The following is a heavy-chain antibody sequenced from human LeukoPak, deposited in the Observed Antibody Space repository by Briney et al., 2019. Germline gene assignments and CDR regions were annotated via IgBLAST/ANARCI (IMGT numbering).Heavy chain of an antibody. Sequence: SQTLSLTCTVSGGSISSGGYYWSWIRQHPGKGLEWIGYIYYSGNTYYSPSLKSRLTISIDTPKNQFSLKLSSVTAADTAVYYCARDCSGGSCYSGYWGQGTLVTVSS. CDR3: ARDCSGGSCYSGY. D-gene: IGHD2-15*01. V-gene: IGHV4-31*03. CDR2: IYYSGNT. CDR1: GGSISSGGYY. J-gene: IGHJ4*02.